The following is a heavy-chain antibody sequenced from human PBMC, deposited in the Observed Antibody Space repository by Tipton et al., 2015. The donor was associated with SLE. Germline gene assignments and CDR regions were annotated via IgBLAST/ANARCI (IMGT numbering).Heavy chain of an antibody. J-gene: IGHJ5*02. CDR2: IYYSGTT. D-gene: IGHD6-13*01. CDR1: GGSISSNNHY. CDR3: ARGLLSHLTSRWYRNWFDA. V-gene: IGHV4-39*07. Sequence: SLTCGVSGGSISSNNHYWGWVRQSPGKGLEWIGSIYYSGTTYYSPSLKSRVTISVDTSTNQFSLKMNSLTAADTAVYYCARGLLSHLTSRWYRNWFDAWGQGTLVTVSS.